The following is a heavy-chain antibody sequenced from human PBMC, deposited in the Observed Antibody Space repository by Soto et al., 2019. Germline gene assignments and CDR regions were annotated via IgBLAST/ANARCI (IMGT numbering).Heavy chain of an antibody. Sequence: QEQVVESGGGVVQPGRSLRLSCAAFGFSFNNYAMHWVRQAPGKGLEWVAVIRYDGSNKYYVDSVKGRFTISRDNSKNTLYLQMNSLRVEDTAVYYCARDSYGMDVWGRGTTVTVSS. J-gene: IGHJ6*02. CDR1: GFSFNNYA. V-gene: IGHV3-33*01. CDR2: IRYDGSNK. CDR3: ARDSYGMDV.